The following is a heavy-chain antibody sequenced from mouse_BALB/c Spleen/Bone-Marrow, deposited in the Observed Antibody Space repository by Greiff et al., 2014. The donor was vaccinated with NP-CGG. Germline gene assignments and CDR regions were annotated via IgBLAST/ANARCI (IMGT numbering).Heavy chain of an antibody. CDR3: SRYYYGSSYFDY. Sequence: EVQLQQSGAELVKPGASVKLSCTASGFNIKDTYMHWVKQRPEQGLEWIGRIDPANGNTKYDPKFQGKATITADTSSNSAYLQLSSLTSKDTAVDYCSRYYYGSSYFDYWGQGTTLTVSS. CDR1: GFNIKDTY. J-gene: IGHJ2*01. D-gene: IGHD1-1*01. CDR2: IDPANGNT. V-gene: IGHV14-3*02.